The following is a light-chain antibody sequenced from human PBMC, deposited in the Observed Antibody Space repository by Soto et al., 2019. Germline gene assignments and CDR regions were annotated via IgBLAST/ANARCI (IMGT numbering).Light chain of an antibody. Sequence: QSALTQPASVSGSPGQSITISCTGTSSDVGAYDYVSWFQQHPDKAPKLLISVVTNRPSGVSNCFSGAKSGNTASLTISRLQPEDDADYHCGLYTSSDTPYVFWTGTKVTVL. CDR3: GLYTSSDTPYV. J-gene: IGLJ1*01. V-gene: IGLV2-14*01. CDR1: SSDVGAYDY. CDR2: VVT.